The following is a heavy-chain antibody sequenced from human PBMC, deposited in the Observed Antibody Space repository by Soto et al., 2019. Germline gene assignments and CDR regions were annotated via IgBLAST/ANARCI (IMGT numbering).Heavy chain of an antibody. J-gene: IGHJ5*02. Sequence: QVQLQESGPGLVKPSQTLSLTCTVSGGSISSGDYYWSWLRQPPGKGLEWIGYIYYSGSTYYNPSLTSRVTISVDTSKNQFSLNLSSVTAADTAVYYCARYGDSNWFDPWGQGTLVTVSS. CDR1: GGSISSGDYY. CDR3: ARYGDSNWFDP. D-gene: IGHD4-17*01. V-gene: IGHV4-30-4*01. CDR2: IYYSGST.